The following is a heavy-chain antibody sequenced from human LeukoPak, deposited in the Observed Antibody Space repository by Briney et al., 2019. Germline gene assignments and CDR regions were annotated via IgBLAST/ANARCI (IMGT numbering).Heavy chain of an antibody. D-gene: IGHD3-22*01. Sequence: SDTLSLICAVSGRPIRCGGYSWRWIRPPPGKGLEGIEYIYHSGSTYYNPSLKSRVTISVDRSKNQFSLKLSSVTAADTAVYYCARDRGYYDSSGSNWFDPWGQGTLVTVSS. CDR1: GRPIRCGGYS. CDR2: IYHSGST. V-gene: IGHV4-30-2*01. J-gene: IGHJ5*02. CDR3: ARDRGYYDSSGSNWFDP.